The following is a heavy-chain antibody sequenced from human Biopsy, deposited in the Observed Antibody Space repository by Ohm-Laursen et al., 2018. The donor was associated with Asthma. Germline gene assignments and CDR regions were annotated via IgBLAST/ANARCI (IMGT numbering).Heavy chain of an antibody. J-gene: IGHJ4*02. Sequence: SVKVSCKSLGGTFNTYVIGWVRQAPGQGLERMGGINSVFGTTTYPQKFQDRVTTTADDSTSTVYMELSSLRSEDTAVYYCARKAGSCISRTCYSLDFWGQGTLVTVSS. D-gene: IGHD2-2*01. CDR1: GGTFNTYV. CDR3: ARKAGSCISRTCYSLDF. CDR2: INSVFGTT. V-gene: IGHV1-69*13.